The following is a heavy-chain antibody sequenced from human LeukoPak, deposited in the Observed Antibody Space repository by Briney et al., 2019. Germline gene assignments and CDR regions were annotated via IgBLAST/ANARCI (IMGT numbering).Heavy chain of an antibody. CDR1: GFTISGFW. J-gene: IGHJ4*01. V-gene: IGHV3-74*01. CDR2: MNSAGTTI. D-gene: IGHD1-1*01. CDR3: IREVQVRASASLGL. Sequence: GGSLRLSCAASGFTISGFWMHWVRQVPGEGLVWVARMNSAGTTINYADSVKGRFTISRDNVRNTMHLQMNNLSLEDTAVYFCIREVQVRASASLGLWGRGTLVTVS.